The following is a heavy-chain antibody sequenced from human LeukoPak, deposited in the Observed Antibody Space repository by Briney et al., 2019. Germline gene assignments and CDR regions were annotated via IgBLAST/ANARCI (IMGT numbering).Heavy chain of an antibody. Sequence: PSETLSLTCTVSGGSISSYYWSWIRQPPGKGLEWIGYIYYSGSTNYNPSLKSRVTISVDTSKNQFSLKLSSVTAADTAVYYCARRGHSSSWRDWGQGTLVTASS. CDR2: IYYSGST. V-gene: IGHV4-59*01. D-gene: IGHD6-13*01. CDR3: ARRGHSSSWRD. J-gene: IGHJ4*02. CDR1: GGSISSYY.